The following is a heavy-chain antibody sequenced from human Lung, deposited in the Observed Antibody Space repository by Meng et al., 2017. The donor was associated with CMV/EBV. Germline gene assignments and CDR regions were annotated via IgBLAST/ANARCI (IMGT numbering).Heavy chain of an antibody. CDR2: ISGNTGFI. V-gene: IGHV3-9*01. Sequence: SLKISXAASGFTFDDFAMHWVRQIPGEGLEWVSGISGNTGFIGYADSVKGRFTISRDNAKKTLTLQMNILTVDDTALYYCAKGGGERVTFDAMDVWGQGSMVTVSS. CDR3: AKGGGERVTFDAMDV. J-gene: IGHJ6*02. D-gene: IGHD2-21*02. CDR1: GFTFDDFA.